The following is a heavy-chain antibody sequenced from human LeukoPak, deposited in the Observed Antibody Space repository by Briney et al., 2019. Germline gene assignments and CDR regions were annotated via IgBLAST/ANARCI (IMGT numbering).Heavy chain of an antibody. Sequence: SVKVSCKASGGTFSSYAISWVRQAPGQGLEWMGGIIPIFGTANYAQKFQGRVTTTADESTSTAYMELSSLRSEDTAVYYCARRDGVVTHDAFDIWGQGTMVTVSS. V-gene: IGHV1-69*13. CDR1: GGTFSSYA. D-gene: IGHD3-22*01. J-gene: IGHJ3*02. CDR3: ARRDGVVTHDAFDI. CDR2: IIPIFGTA.